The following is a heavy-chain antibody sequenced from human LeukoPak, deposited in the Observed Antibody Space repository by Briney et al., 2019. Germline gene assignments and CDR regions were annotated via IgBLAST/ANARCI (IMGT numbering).Heavy chain of an antibody. V-gene: IGHV3-7*01. Sequence: GGSLRLSCAATGFTFSRYNMNWVRQAPGKGLERVGTISPDGSDKYYVDSVKGRFTISRDNAKTSLYLQKNSLRADDTALYFCARGIVVVVGASDHFDYWGQGTLITVSS. CDR3: ARGIVVVVGASDHFDY. D-gene: IGHD2-15*01. CDR1: GFTFSRYN. J-gene: IGHJ4*02. CDR2: ISPDGSDK.